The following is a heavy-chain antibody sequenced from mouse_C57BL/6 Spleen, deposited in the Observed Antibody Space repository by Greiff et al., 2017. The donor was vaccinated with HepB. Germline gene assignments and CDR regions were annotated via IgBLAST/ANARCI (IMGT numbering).Heavy chain of an antibody. J-gene: IGHJ4*01. CDR2: ISDGGSYT. V-gene: IGHV5-4*01. CDR1: GFTFSSYA. CDR3: ARDRVRYYAMDY. D-gene: IGHD2-14*01. Sequence: EVQRVESGGGLVKPGGSLKLSCAASGFTFSSYAMSWVRQTPEKRLEWVATISDGGSYTYYPDNVKGRFTISRDNAKNNLYLQMSHLKSEDTAMYYCARDRVRYYAMDYWGQGTSVTVSS.